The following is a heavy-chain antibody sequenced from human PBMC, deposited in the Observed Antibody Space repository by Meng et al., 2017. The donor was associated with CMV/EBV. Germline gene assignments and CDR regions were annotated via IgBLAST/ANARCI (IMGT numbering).Heavy chain of an antibody. Sequence: ASVKVSCKASGYSFTNYDINWVRQATGQGLEWMGWMNPNSGNTGYAHKFQGRVTMTRNTSISTAFMKLSSLSSEDTAVYYCARGTEHSFDWLTHPRGPDNGLDVWGQGTTVTVSS. J-gene: IGHJ6*02. D-gene: IGHD3-9*01. V-gene: IGHV1-8*01. CDR2: MNPNSGNT. CDR3: ARGTEHSFDWLTHPRGPDNGLDV. CDR1: GYSFTNYD.